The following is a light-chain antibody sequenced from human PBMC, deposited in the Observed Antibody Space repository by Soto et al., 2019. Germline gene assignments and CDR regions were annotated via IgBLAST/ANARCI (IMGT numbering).Light chain of an antibody. J-gene: IGLJ1*01. Sequence: QSVLTQPASVSGSPGQSITISCTGTISDVSGYNFVSWYQQYPGEAPKLMIYEVSNRPSGVSNRFSGSKSGNTVSLIISGLQAVDESDYYCSSYTSSNTYVCGTGTKSTGL. V-gene: IGLV2-14*03. CDR2: EVS. CDR1: ISDVSGYNF. CDR3: SSYTSSNTYV.